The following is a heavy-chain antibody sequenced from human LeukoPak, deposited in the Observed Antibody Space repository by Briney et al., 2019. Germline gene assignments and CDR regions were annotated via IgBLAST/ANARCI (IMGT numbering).Heavy chain of an antibody. CDR1: GGTFSSYA. CDR2: IIPIFGTA. J-gene: IGHJ3*02. Sequence: GSSVKVSCKASGGTFSSYAISWVRQAPGQGLGWMGGIIPIFGTANYAQKFQGRVTITADESTSTAYMELSSLRSEDTAVYYCARGGDYGDYVVAFDIWGQGTMVTVSS. V-gene: IGHV1-69*01. D-gene: IGHD4-17*01. CDR3: ARGGDYGDYVVAFDI.